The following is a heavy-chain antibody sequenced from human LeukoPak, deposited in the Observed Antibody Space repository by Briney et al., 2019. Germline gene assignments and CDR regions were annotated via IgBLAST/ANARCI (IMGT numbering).Heavy chain of an antibody. CDR2: MNPNSGNT. Sequence: ASVKVSCKASGYTFTSYDINWVRQATGQGLEWMGWMNPNSGNTGYAQKFQGRVTITRNTSISTAYMELSSLRSEDTAVYYCARMTSSGWYPFDYWGQGTLVTVSS. CDR3: ARMTSSGWYPFDY. V-gene: IGHV1-8*03. D-gene: IGHD6-19*01. CDR1: GYTFTSYD. J-gene: IGHJ4*02.